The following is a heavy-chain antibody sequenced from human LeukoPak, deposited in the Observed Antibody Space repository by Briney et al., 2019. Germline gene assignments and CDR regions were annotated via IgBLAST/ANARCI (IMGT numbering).Heavy chain of an antibody. V-gene: IGHV1-3*01. D-gene: IGHD3-10*01. CDR3: ARDGSGSYGYFDY. J-gene: IGHJ4*02. Sequence: ASVKVSCKASGYTFTSYAMHWVRQAPGQRLEWMGWINAGNGSTKYSQKFQGRVTITRDTSASTAYMELSSLRSEDTAVYYCARDGSGSYGYFDYWGQGTLVTVSS. CDR1: GYTFTSYA. CDR2: INAGNGST.